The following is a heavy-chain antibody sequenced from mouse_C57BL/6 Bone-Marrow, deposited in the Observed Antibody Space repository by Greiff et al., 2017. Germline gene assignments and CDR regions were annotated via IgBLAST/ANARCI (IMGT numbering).Heavy chain of an antibody. CDR3: ARVADSSGPAY. J-gene: IGHJ3*01. V-gene: IGHV5-4*03. Sequence: EVMLLESGGGLVKPGGSLKLSCAASGFTFSSYALSWVRQTPEKRLEGVATISDGGSYTYSPDNVKGRFTISSDNAKNNLYLHKSHLKSEDTAMYYSARVADSSGPAYWGQGTLVTVSA. CDR1: GFTFSSYA. D-gene: IGHD3-2*02. CDR2: ISDGGSYT.